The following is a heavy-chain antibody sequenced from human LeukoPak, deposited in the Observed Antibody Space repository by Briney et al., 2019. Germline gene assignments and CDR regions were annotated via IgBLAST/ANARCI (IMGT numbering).Heavy chain of an antibody. Sequence: GGSLRLSCEGSGFTFSNYWMSWVRQAPGKGLEWVANIQQHGSETYYGDSVKGRFTISRDNAKNSLYLQMNSLRAEDTAVYYCARARRGNSGSTVGYFDYWGQGTLVTVSS. V-gene: IGHV3-7*01. CDR3: ARARRGNSGSTVGYFDY. CDR2: IQQHGSET. CDR1: GFTFSNYW. D-gene: IGHD1-26*01. J-gene: IGHJ4*02.